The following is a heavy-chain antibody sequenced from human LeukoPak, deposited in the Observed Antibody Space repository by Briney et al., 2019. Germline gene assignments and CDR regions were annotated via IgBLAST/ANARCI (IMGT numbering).Heavy chain of an antibody. Sequence: SETLSLTCAVYGGSFSGYYWSWLRQPPGKGLEWIGEINHSGSTNYNPSLKSRVTISVDTSKNQFSLKLSSVTAADTAVYYCARAYYVWGSYRSKAWFDPWGQGTLVTVSS. J-gene: IGHJ5*02. CDR2: INHSGST. CDR3: ARAYYVWGSYRSKAWFDP. V-gene: IGHV4-34*01. D-gene: IGHD3-16*02. CDR1: GGSFSGYY.